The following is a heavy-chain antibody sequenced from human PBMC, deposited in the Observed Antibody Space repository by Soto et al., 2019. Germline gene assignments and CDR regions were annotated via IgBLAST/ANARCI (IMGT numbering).Heavy chain of an antibody. CDR3: VGGDYYFDS. Sequence: QVQLVASGGGVVQPGRSLRLSCAASGFPFTSYGMHWVREGPDKGLEWVAIISYDGSDKYYADSVKGRFTISRDNSKNTRYLQMNSVRLENTALYYCVGGDYYFDSRGQGTLVIVSS. CDR1: GFPFTSYG. CDR2: ISYDGSDK. J-gene: IGHJ4*02. D-gene: IGHD3-10*01. V-gene: IGHV3-30*03.